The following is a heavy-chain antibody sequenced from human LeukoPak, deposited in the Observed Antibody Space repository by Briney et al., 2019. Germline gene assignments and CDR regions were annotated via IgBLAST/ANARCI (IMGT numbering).Heavy chain of an antibody. V-gene: IGHV3-48*03. CDR1: GFPFINSE. CDR3: AKDPNIN. Sequence: GRSLRLSCAASGFPFINSEMNWVRQPPGKGLEWVSYISVSGASIYYADSVRGRFTISRDNAKNSLYLQMNSLTVEDTAIYYCAKDPNINWGQGTLVTVSS. CDR2: ISVSGASI. J-gene: IGHJ4*02. D-gene: IGHD1-14*01.